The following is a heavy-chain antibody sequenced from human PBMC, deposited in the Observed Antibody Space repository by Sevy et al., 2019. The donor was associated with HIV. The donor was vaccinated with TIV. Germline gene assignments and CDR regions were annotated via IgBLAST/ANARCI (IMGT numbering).Heavy chain of an antibody. J-gene: IGHJ4*02. V-gene: IGHV3-43D*03. Sequence: GGSPRLSCTASGFTFDDYTMDWVRQAPGKGLEWVSSITWDGGSPYYADSVKGRFTISRDNSKNSLYLQMNSLRPEDTALYYCAKDIAGEGSGSYYFDYWGQGTLVTVSS. CDR1: GFTFDDYT. D-gene: IGHD3-10*01. CDR3: AKDIAGEGSGSYYFDY. CDR2: ITWDGGSP.